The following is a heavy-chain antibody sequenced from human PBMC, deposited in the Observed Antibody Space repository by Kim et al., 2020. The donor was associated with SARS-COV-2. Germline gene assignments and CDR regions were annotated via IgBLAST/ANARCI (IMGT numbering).Heavy chain of an antibody. CDR1: GGSISSYY. V-gene: IGHV4-59*13. D-gene: IGHD2-21*02. Sequence: SETLSLTCTVSGGSISSYYWSWIRQPPGKGLEWIGYIYYSGSTNYNPSLKSRVTISVDTSKNQFSLKLSSVTAADTAVYYCARAPVLDCGGDCALLYGMDVWGQGTTVTVSS. J-gene: IGHJ6*02. CDR3: ARAPVLDCGGDCALLYGMDV. CDR2: IYYSGST.